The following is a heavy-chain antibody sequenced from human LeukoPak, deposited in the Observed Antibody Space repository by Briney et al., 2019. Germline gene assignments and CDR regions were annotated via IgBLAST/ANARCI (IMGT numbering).Heavy chain of an antibody. CDR1: GFTSSDYF. J-gene: IGHJ4*02. CDR3: ARDRGRVVSEYFDN. Sequence: NHRGCLRLSCVASGFTSSDYFTSWLRQAPWQGMEWVSYMSISSTSRNYADYVKGRVTITRDNAKSTLYLEMNSLRAEDTAVYYCARDRGRVVSEYFDNWGQGTVITVSS. CDR2: MSISSTSR. D-gene: IGHD3-3*01. V-gene: IGHV3-11*06.